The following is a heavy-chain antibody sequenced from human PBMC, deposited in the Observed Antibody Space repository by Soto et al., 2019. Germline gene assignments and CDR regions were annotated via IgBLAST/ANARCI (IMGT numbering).Heavy chain of an antibody. J-gene: IGHJ6*02. CDR1: GFTFSSYA. D-gene: IGHD6-19*01. CDR3: AKGGGSSGWYVRYYYYGMDV. Sequence: GGSMRLSSAASGFTFSSYAMSWVSQAPGKGLEWVSAISGIGGSTYYADSVKGRFTISRDNSKNTLYLQMNSLRAEDTAVYDCAKGGGSSGWYVRYYYYGMDVWGQGTTVTVSS. V-gene: IGHV3-23*01. CDR2: ISGIGGST.